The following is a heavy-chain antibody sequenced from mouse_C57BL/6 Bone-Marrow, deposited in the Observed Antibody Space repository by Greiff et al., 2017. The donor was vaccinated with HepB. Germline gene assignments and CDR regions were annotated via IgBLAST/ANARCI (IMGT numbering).Heavy chain of an antibody. V-gene: IGHV2-2*01. CDR3: AGSYYYGSSDVGAWFAY. D-gene: IGHD1-1*01. CDR1: GFSLTSYG. Sequence: QVQLQQSGPGLVQPSQSLSITCTVSGFSLTSYGVHWVRQSPGKGLEWLGVIWSGGSTDYNAAFISRLSISKDNSKSQVFFKMNSLQADDTAIYYCAGSYYYGSSDVGAWFAYWGQGTLVTVSA. CDR2: IWSGGST. J-gene: IGHJ3*01.